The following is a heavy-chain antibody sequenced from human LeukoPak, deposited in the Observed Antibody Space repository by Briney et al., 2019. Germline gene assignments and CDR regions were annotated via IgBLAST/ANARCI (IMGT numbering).Heavy chain of an antibody. CDR3: ARHPRAAAPDY. D-gene: IGHD6-25*01. V-gene: IGHV4-39*01. J-gene: IGHJ4*02. CDR1: GGSISSSNYY. CDR2: IYYSGST. Sequence: SETLSLTCTVSGGSISSSNYYWGWIRQPPGKGLEWIGNIYYSGSTYYNPSLKSRVTISVDTSKNQFSLKLSSVIAADTAVYHCARHPRAAAPDYWGQGTLVTVSS.